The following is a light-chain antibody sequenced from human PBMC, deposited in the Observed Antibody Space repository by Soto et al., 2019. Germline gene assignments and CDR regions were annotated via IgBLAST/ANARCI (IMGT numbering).Light chain of an antibody. CDR1: QSVSSN. CDR2: GAS. V-gene: IGKV3-15*01. CDR3: QQYNNWRGT. Sequence: EIVMTQSPATLSVSPGERATLSCRASQSVSSNLAWYQQKPGQAPRLLIYGASTRATVIPARFSGSGSGKEFTLTISSLQSEDFAVYYCQQYNNWRGTFGQGTKVEIK. J-gene: IGKJ1*01.